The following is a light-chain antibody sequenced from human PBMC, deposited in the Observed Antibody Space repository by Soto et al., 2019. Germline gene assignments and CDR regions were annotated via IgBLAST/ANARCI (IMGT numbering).Light chain of an antibody. CDR1: QSVLYSSNSKNY. V-gene: IGKV4-1*01. J-gene: IGKJ3*01. CDR2: WAS. Sequence: DIVMTQSPDSLAVSLGERATINCKSSQSVLYSSNSKNYLAWYQQKPGQPPKLLIYWASTRESGVPDRFSGSGSGTDFTLTISSLQAEDVAVYYCQQYYNSPLTFGPGTTVDIK. CDR3: QQYYNSPLT.